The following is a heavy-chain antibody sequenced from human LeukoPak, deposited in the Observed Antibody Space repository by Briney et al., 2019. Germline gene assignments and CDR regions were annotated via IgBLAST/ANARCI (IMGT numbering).Heavy chain of an antibody. CDR3: ARGATYNYYLDV. V-gene: IGHV3-74*01. Sequence: GGSLRLSCEASAFTFSNYWMHWVRQAPGKGLVWVSRINTDESRTNYADSVKGRFTISRDNAKNTLYLQTNSLRAEDTAVYYCARGATYNYYLDVWGKGTTVTVSS. D-gene: IGHD2-21*01. CDR1: AFTFSNYW. CDR2: INTDESRT. J-gene: IGHJ6*03.